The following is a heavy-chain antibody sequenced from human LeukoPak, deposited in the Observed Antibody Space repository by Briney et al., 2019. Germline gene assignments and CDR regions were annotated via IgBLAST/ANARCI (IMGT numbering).Heavy chain of an antibody. J-gene: IGHJ4*02. D-gene: IGHD3-10*01. CDR3: TRPAAAYDSGSYYNVVPY. CDR2: IRSKAYGGTT. V-gene: IGHV3-49*04. CDR1: GFTFGDYA. Sequence: GGSLRLSCTASGFTFGDYAMSWVRQAPGKGLEWVGFIRSKAYGGTTEYAASVKGRFTISRDDSKSIAYLQMNSLKTEDTAVYYCTRPAAAYDSGSYYNVVPYWGQGTLVTVSS.